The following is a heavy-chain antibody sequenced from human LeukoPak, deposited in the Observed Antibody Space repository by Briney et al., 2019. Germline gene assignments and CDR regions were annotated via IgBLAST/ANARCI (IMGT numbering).Heavy chain of an antibody. D-gene: IGHD2-2*02. J-gene: IGHJ4*02. V-gene: IGHV3-30*02. Sequence: GGSLRLSCAASGFTFSIYGMHWARQAPGKGREWVAFIRYDGSDKYYADSVKGRFTISRDNSKNTLYLQMNSLRAEDTAVYYCAKMCPLLSSTSCYNYWGQGTLVTVS. CDR3: AKMCPLLSSTSCYNY. CDR1: GFTFSIYG. CDR2: IRYDGSDK.